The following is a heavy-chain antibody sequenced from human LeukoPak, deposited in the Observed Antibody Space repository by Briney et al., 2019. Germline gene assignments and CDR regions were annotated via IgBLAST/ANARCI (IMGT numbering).Heavy chain of an antibody. J-gene: IGHJ6*03. CDR1: GYSFTSYW. Sequence: GESLKISCKGSGYSFTSYWSGWVRQMPGKGLEWMGLIYPGDSDTRYSPSFQGQVTISADKSISTAYLQWSSLKASDTAMYYCARLTNGDYGYMDVWGKGTTVTVSS. V-gene: IGHV5-51*01. CDR2: IYPGDSDT. D-gene: IGHD4-17*01. CDR3: ARLTNGDYGYMDV.